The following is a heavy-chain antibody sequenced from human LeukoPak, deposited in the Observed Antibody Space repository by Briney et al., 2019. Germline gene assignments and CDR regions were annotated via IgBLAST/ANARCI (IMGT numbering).Heavy chain of an antibody. CDR2: FDPEDGET. Sequence: ASVKVTFKVSGYNVNELSVHWVRQAPGNGLEWMGGFDPEDGETVYAPKFQDRVSMTADTSSNTAFLDLSSLHSEDTAIYYCATRGVVVVSPFYYHSLDLWSQGGALTVTS. CDR1: GYNVNELS. V-gene: IGHV1-24*01. CDR3: ATRGVVVVSPFYYHSLDL. D-gene: IGHD2-15*01. J-gene: IGHJ6*02.